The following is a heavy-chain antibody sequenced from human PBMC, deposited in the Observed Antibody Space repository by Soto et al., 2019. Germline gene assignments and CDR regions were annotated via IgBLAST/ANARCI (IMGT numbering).Heavy chain of an antibody. CDR1: GYTFTSYG. Sequence: ASVKVSCKASGYTFTSYGISWVRQAPGQGLEWMGWISAYNGNTNYAQKLQGRVTMTTDTSTSTAYMELRSLRSDDTAVYYCARDKGGYCSMTSRLRRYTDVWCTGTTVT. V-gene: IGHV1-18*01. D-gene: IGHD2-2*01. CDR2: ISAYNGNT. CDR3: ARDKGGYCSMTSRLRRYTDV. J-gene: IGHJ6*03.